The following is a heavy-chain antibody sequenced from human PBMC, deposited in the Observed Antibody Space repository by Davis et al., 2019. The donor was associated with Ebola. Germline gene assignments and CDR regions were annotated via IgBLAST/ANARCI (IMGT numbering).Heavy chain of an antibody. CDR2: IKQDGSEK. D-gene: IGHD3-22*01. Sequence: GGSLRLSCAASGFTFSSYWMSWVRQAPGKGLEWVANIKQDGSEKYYVDSVKGRFTISRDNAKNSLYLQMNSLRAEDTAVYYCAREGRYYYDSSGYYTEKVNWYFDLWGRGTLVTVSS. J-gene: IGHJ2*01. CDR1: GFTFSSYW. CDR3: AREGRYYYDSSGYYTEKVNWYFDL. V-gene: IGHV3-7*03.